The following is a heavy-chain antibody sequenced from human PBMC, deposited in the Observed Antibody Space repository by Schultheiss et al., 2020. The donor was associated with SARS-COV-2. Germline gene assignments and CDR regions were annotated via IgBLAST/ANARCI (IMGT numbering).Heavy chain of an antibody. Sequence: ASVKVSCKASGYTFTSYDINWVRQAPGQGLEWMGWINPNSGGTNYAQKFQGRVTMTRDTSISTAYMELSRLRSDDTAVYYCARDGFSQYQLLSNPGPWGQGTLVTVSS. J-gene: IGHJ5*02. CDR3: ARDGFSQYQLLSNPGP. CDR1: GYTFTSYD. V-gene: IGHV1-2*02. D-gene: IGHD2-2*01. CDR2: INPNSGGT.